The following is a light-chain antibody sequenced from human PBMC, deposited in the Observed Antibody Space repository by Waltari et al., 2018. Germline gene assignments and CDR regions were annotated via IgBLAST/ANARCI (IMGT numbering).Light chain of an antibody. CDR2: DVS. CDR3: CSYAGSYTLL. J-gene: IGLJ2*01. CDR1: SSDVGGYDY. V-gene: IGLV2-11*01. Sequence: QSALTQPRSVSGSPGQSVTISCTGTSSDVGGYDYVSWYQQHPGKAPKLMIYDVSKRPSGVPVRFSGSKSGNTASLTISGLQAEDEADYYCCSYAGSYTLLFGGGTELTVL.